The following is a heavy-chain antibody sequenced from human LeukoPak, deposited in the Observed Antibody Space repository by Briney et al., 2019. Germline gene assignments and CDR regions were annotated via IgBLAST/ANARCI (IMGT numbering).Heavy chain of an antibody. CDR2: IYYSGST. CDR1: GGSISSYY. J-gene: IGHJ3*02. CDR3: ARVPSWYQDAFDI. Sequence: PSETLSLTCTVSGGSISSYYWSWIRQPPGKGLEWIGYIYYSGSTNYNPSLKSRVTISVDTSKNQFSLKLSSVTAADTAVYYCARVPSWYQDAFDIWGQGTMVTVSS. V-gene: IGHV4-59*08. D-gene: IGHD6-13*01.